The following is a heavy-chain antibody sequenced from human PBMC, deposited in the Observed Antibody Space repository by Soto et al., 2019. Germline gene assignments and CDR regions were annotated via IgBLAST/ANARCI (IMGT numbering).Heavy chain of an antibody. V-gene: IGHV5-51*01. CDR1: GYSFTSYW. CDR3: ARRGNPLTYYDFWSGYYTRAAGGFDY. Sequence: GGSLRLSCKGSGYSFTSYWIGWVRQMPGKGLEWMGIIYPGDSDTRYSPSFQGQVTISADKSISTAYLQWSSLKASDTAMYYCARRGNPLTYYDFWSGYYTRAAGGFDYWGQGTLVTVSS. J-gene: IGHJ4*02. CDR2: IYPGDSDT. D-gene: IGHD3-3*01.